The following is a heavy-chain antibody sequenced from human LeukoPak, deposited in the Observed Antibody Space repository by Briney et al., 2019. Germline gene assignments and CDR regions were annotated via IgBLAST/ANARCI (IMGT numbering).Heavy chain of an antibody. V-gene: IGHV3-15*01. J-gene: IGHJ4*02. CDR2: IKSKTDGGTT. Sequence: GGSLRLSCAASGFTFSNAWMSWVGQAPGKGLEWVGRIKSKTDGGTTDYAAPVKGRFTISRDDSKNTLYLQMNSLKTEDTAVYYRTTDLVTIVVVPAAREVDYWGQGTLVTVSS. CDR1: GFTFSNAW. D-gene: IGHD2-2*01. CDR3: TTDLVTIVVVPAAREVDY.